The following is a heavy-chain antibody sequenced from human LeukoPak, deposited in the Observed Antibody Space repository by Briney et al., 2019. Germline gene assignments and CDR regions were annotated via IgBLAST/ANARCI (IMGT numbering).Heavy chain of an antibody. D-gene: IGHD1-26*01. CDR3: AETGNYYLARYNWLDP. Sequence: GGSLRLSCAASGFTFSSYWMSWVRQAPGKGLEWVANIKQDGSETKYADSVKGRFTISRDNARNSLYLQMNSLRVEDTAIYYCAETGNYYLARYNWLDPWGQGTLVTVSS. CDR2: IKQDGSET. J-gene: IGHJ5*02. V-gene: IGHV3-7*01. CDR1: GFTFSSYW.